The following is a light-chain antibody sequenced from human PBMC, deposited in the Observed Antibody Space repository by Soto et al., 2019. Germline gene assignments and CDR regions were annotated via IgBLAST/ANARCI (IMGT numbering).Light chain of an antibody. Sequence: EVVMTQSPATLSVSPGERATLSCRAGQNIHTNLAWYQQKPGQAPRLLFYGASTGATGLPARFSGSGSGTEFTLTISSLQPEDFAVYHCQQRINWPLTFGGGTKV. CDR2: GAS. CDR3: QQRINWPLT. J-gene: IGKJ4*01. V-gene: IGKV3-15*01. CDR1: QNIHTN.